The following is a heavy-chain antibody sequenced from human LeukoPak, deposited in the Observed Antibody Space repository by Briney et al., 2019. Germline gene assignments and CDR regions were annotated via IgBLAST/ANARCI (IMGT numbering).Heavy chain of an antibody. J-gene: IGHJ6*03. CDR1: GFTFSSYG. V-gene: IGHV3-30*02. Sequence: GGSLRLSCAASGFTFSSYGMHWVRQAPGKGLEWVAFIRYDGSNKYYADSVKGRFTISRDNSKNTLYLQMNSLRAEDTAVYYCARGSSNWNYDYYYMDVWGKGTTVTVSS. CDR2: IRYDGSNK. CDR3: ARGSSNWNYDYYYMDV. D-gene: IGHD1-20*01.